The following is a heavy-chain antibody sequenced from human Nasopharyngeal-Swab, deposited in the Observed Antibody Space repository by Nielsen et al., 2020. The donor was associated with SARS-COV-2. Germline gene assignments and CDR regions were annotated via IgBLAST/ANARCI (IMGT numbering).Heavy chain of an antibody. V-gene: IGHV1-18*01. CDR1: GYTFTSYG. CDR2: ISAYNGNT. CDR3: ARLGHGDFWSGYYKVWYFDL. J-gene: IGHJ2*01. Sequence: ASVKVSCKASGYTFTSYGISWVRQAPGQGLEWMGWISAYNGNTNYAQKLQGRVTMTTDTSTITAYMELRSLRSDDTAVYYCARLGHGDFWSGYYKVWYFDLWGRGTLVTVSS. D-gene: IGHD3-3*01.